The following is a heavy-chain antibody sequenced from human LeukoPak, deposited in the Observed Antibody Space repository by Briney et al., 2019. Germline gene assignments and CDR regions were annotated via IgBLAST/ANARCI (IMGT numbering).Heavy chain of an antibody. CDR3: ARLGCSSTSCYDY. CDR2: INANSGGT. V-gene: IGHV1-2*02. D-gene: IGHD2-2*01. Sequence: ASVNVSFQASVYTFTGYYMHWVRQAAGQRIAWMGLINANSGGTNYGQKSKGRVTMTRETSISTAYMELSRLRSDDTAAYYCARLGCSSTSCYDYWGNGILVTV. CDR1: VYTFTGYY. J-gene: IGHJ4*01.